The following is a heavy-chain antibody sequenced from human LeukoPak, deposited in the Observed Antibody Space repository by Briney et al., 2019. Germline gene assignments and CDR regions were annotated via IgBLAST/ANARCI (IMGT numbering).Heavy chain of an antibody. V-gene: IGHV4-34*01. CDR3: ARRPPGEYDSSGHMGSHYFDY. CDR2: INHSGST. CDR1: GGSFSGYY. D-gene: IGHD3-22*01. J-gene: IGHJ4*02. Sequence: SETLSLTCAVYGGSFSGYYWSWIRQPPGKGLEWIGEINHSGSTNYNPSLKSRVTISVDTSKNQFSLKLSSVTAADTAAYYCARRPPGEYDSSGHMGSHYFDYWGQGTLVTVSS.